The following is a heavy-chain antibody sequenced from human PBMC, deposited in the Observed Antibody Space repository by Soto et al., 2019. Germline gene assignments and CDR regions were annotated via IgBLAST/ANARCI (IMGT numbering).Heavy chain of an antibody. CDR3: ASQRPTVTTFDY. CDR2: INHSGST. J-gene: IGHJ4*02. V-gene: IGHV4-34*01. D-gene: IGHD4-17*01. CDR1: GGSFNGYY. Sequence: QVQLRQWGAGLVKPSETLSLTCAVYGGSFNGYYWNWIRQPPGKGLEWIGEINHSGSTNYNPSLKSRGSISVDTAKNQFSLRLSSVTAADTAVYYCASQRPTVTTFDYWGQGTLVTVSS.